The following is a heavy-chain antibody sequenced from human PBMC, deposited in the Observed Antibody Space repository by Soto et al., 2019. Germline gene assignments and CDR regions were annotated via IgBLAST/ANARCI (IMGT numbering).Heavy chain of an antibody. CDR1: GGSVSSGSYY. D-gene: IGHD3-3*01. CDR2: IYYSGST. CDR3: ARHHDFWSGYRLYYYYYGLDV. V-gene: IGHV4-39*01. J-gene: IGHJ6*02. Sequence: SETLSLTCTVSGGSVSSGSYYWGWIRQPPGKGLEWIGSIYYSGSTYYNPSLKSRVTISVDTSKNQFSLKLSSVTAADTAVYYCARHHDFWSGYRLYYYYYGLDVWGQGTTVTVSS.